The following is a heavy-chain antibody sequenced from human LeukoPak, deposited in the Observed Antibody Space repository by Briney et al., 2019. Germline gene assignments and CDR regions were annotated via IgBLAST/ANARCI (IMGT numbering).Heavy chain of an antibody. V-gene: IGHV4-34*01. D-gene: IGHD6-13*01. CDR1: GGSFSGYY. J-gene: IGHJ4*02. CDR2: INHSGST. Sequence: SETLSLTCAVYGGSFSGYYWSWIRQPPGKGLEWIGEINHSGSTNYNPSLKSRVTISVDTSKNQFSLKLSSVTATDTAVYYCARRVHSSSWSSYFDYWGQETLVTVSS. CDR3: ARRVHSSSWSSYFDY.